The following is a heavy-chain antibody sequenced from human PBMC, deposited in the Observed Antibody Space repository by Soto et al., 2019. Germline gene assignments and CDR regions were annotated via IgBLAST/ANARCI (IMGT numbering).Heavy chain of an antibody. J-gene: IGHJ5*02. CDR1: GYTFTSYA. Sequence: APVKVSCKASGYTFTSYAMHWVRQAPGQRLEWMGWINAGNGNTKYSQKFQGRVTITRDTSASTAYMELSSLRSEDTAVYYCARDPYCGGDCSPNWFDPWGQGTLVTVSS. V-gene: IGHV1-3*01. D-gene: IGHD2-21*02. CDR3: ARDPYCGGDCSPNWFDP. CDR2: INAGNGNT.